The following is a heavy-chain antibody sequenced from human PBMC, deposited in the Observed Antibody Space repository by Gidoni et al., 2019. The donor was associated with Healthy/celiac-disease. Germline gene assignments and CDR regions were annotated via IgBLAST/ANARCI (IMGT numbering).Heavy chain of an antibody. CDR2: FDPSDSYT. CDR1: GYRCTSYW. Sequence: EVQLVQSGAEVKKPGESLRIYCKGSGYRCTSYWISWVRQMPGKGLEWMGRFDPSDSYTNYSPSFQGHVTISADKSISTAYLQWSSLKASDTAMYYCARHGEDSSGWYFDYWGQGTLVTVSS. V-gene: IGHV5-10-1*03. CDR3: ARHGEDSSGWYFDY. J-gene: IGHJ4*02. D-gene: IGHD6-19*01.